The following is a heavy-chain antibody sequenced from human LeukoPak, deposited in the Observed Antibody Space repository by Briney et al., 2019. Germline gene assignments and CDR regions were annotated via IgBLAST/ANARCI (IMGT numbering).Heavy chain of an antibody. D-gene: IGHD3-3*01. J-gene: IGHJ4*02. CDR3: AKASYYDFWSGYYTI. Sequence: GGSLRLSCAASGFTFDDYAMPWVRQAPGKGLEWVSGISWNSGSIGYADSVKGRFTISRDNAKNFLYLQMNSLRAEDTALYYCAKASYYDFWSGYYTIWGQGTLVTVSS. CDR1: GFTFDDYA. V-gene: IGHV3-9*01. CDR2: ISWNSGSI.